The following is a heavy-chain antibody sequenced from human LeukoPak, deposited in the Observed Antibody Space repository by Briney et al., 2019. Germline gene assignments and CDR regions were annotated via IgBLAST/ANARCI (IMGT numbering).Heavy chain of an antibody. Sequence: SETLSLTCTVSGGSISSSSYYWGWIRQPPGKGLEWIGSIYYSGSTYYNPSLKSRVTISVDTSKNQFSLKLSSVTAADTAVYYCASGNYGSGSFDYWGQGTLVTVSS. J-gene: IGHJ4*02. CDR2: IYYSGST. CDR1: GGSISSSSYY. V-gene: IGHV4-39*07. D-gene: IGHD3-10*01. CDR3: ASGNYGSGSFDY.